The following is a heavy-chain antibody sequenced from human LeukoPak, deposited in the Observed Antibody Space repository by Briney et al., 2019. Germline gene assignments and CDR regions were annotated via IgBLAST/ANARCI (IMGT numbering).Heavy chain of an antibody. CDR3: VRAIGAVVDY. Sequence: PGGSLRLSCQASAFTVISNYMSCVRQAPGEGLEWVSVIYSGGSTFYADSVKCRFTISRDNSKNTVYLQMIGLRAEDTAVYYCVRAIGAVVDYWGQGTPVTVSS. J-gene: IGHJ4*01. V-gene: IGHV3-53*01. D-gene: IGHD6-13*01. CDR2: IYSGGST. CDR1: AFTVISNY.